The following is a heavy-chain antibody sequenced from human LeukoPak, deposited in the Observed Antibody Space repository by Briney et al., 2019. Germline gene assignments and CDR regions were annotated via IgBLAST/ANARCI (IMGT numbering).Heavy chain of an antibody. Sequence: GGSLRLSCAASGFTFSRYSMNWVRQAPGKGLEWVANIRQDGSDKYYVDSVKGRFTISRDNAKNSLYLQMNSLRVGDTAVYYCATRKEDTTMVTGKYYYMDVWGKGTTVTISS. V-gene: IGHV3-7*01. D-gene: IGHD5-18*01. CDR1: GFTFSRYS. J-gene: IGHJ6*03. CDR3: ATRKEDTTMVTGKYYYMDV. CDR2: IRQDGSDK.